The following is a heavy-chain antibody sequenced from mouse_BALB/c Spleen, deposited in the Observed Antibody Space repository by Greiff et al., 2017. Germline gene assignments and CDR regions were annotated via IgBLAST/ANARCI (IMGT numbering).Heavy chain of an antibody. CDR1: GFNIKDYY. V-gene: IGHV14-4*02. J-gene: IGHJ2*01. D-gene: IGHD2-14*01. CDR2: IDPENGDT. Sequence: VQLQQSGAELVRSGASVKLSCTASGFNIKDYYMHWVKQRPEQGLEWIGWIDPENGDTEYAPKFQGKATMTADTSSNTAYLQLSSLTSEDTAVYYCNARYARDYWGQGTTLTVSS. CDR3: NARYARDY.